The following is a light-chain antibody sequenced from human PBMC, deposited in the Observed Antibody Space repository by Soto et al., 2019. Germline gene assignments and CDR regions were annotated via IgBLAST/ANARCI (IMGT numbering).Light chain of an antibody. CDR1: QNINNY. Sequence: DILMTQSPSSLSASVGDRVTITCQASQNINNYLNWXQQKPGXXPXLLIYDASNLEAGVPSRFRGSGSGTDFTFTISRLQPEDIATDDCQQYENLPTFGQGTRLEIK. J-gene: IGKJ5*01. V-gene: IGKV1-33*01. CDR2: DAS. CDR3: QQYENLPT.